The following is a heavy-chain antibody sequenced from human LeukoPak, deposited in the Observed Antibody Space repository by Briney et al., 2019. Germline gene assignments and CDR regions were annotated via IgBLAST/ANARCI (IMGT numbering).Heavy chain of an antibody. V-gene: IGHV3-33*08. D-gene: IGHD3-3*01. J-gene: IGHJ4*02. CDR2: IWYDGSNK. Sequence: GGSLRLSCAASGFTFSSSGMHWVRQAPGKGLEWVAVIWYDGSNKYYADSVKGRITISRDNSKNTLYLQMNSLRAEDTAVYYCARHWGRDYDFWSGYYGVYFDYWGQGTLVTVSS. CDR1: GFTFSSSG. CDR3: ARHWGRDYDFWSGYYGVYFDY.